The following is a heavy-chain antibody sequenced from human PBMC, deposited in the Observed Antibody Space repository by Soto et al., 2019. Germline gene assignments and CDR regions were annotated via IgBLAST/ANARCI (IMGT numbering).Heavy chain of an antibody. V-gene: IGHV4-31*03. CDR1: GGSISSGGYY. J-gene: IGHJ3*02. D-gene: IGHD1-20*01. CDR3: ARSGNWNHDAFDI. Sequence: QVQLQESGPGLVKPSQTLSLTCTVSGGSISSGGYYWSWIRQHPGKGLEWIGYIYYSGSTYYNPSLKGRVTRSVDTSKNQFSLKLSSVTAADTAVYYCARSGNWNHDAFDIWGQGTMVTVSS. CDR2: IYYSGST.